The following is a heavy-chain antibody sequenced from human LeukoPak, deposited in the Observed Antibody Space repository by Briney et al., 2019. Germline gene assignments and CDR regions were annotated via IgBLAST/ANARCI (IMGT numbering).Heavy chain of an antibody. Sequence: GGSLRLSCAASGFTFSSYSMNWVRQAPGKGLELVSSITSDSSNIYYADSVKGRFTISRDNAKNSLYLQMNSLRAEDTALYYCSGGAAKGDGFNRPDYWGQGTLVTVSS. V-gene: IGHV3-21*01. CDR2: ITSDSSNI. D-gene: IGHD5-24*01. CDR3: SGGAAKGDGFNRPDY. CDR1: GFTFSSYS. J-gene: IGHJ4*02.